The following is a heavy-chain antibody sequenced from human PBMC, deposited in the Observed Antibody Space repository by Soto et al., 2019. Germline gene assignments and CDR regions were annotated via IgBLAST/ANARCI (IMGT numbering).Heavy chain of an antibody. CDR1: GFTFSSYE. D-gene: IGHD2-8*01. CDR2: ISSSGSTI. Sequence: GGSLRLSCAASGFTFSSYEMNWVRQAPGKGLEWVSYISSSGSTIYYADSVKGRFTISRDNAKNSLYLQMNSLRAEDTAVYYRARDKYATSTEYYFDYWGQGTLVTVSS. CDR3: ARDKYATSTEYYFDY. V-gene: IGHV3-48*03. J-gene: IGHJ4*02.